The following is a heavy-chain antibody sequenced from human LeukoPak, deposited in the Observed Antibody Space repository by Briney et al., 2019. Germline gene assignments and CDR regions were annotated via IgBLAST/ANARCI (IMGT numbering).Heavy chain of an antibody. V-gene: IGHV3-23*01. CDR2: ISGGGGST. D-gene: IGHD3-9*01. CDR3: AKERYFDWLLSANYFDY. J-gene: IGHJ4*02. Sequence: GGSLRLSCAASGFTFSSYAMGWVRQAPGKGLEWVSAISGGGGSTYYADSVKGRFTISRDNSKNTLYLQMNSLRAEDTAVYYCAKERYFDWLLSANYFDYWGQGTLVTVSS. CDR1: GFTFSSYA.